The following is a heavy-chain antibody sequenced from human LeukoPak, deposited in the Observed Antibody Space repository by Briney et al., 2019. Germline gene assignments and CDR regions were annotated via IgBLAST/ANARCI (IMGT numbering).Heavy chain of an antibody. V-gene: IGHV4-59*08. CDR2: IYFSGTT. CDR1: DGSVSSYY. Sequence: SETLSLTCTVSDGSVSSYYRSWIRQPPGKGLERIGYIYFSGTTNYNPSLKSRVAISVDTSTSQFSLKLSSVTAAETALYYCARHPPRESRGNAFDIWGQGTVVTVSS. D-gene: IGHD5-24*01. J-gene: IGHJ3*02. CDR3: ARHPPRESRGNAFDI.